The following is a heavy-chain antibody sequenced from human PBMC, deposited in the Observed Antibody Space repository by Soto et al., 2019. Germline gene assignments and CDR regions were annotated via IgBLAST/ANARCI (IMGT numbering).Heavy chain of an antibody. J-gene: IGHJ4*02. Sequence: QIPLKESGPTLVQPTQPLTLTCTFSGFSLTTSGVAVPSIRQPPGKALERLALISGTDAKRNRPALHSRRTVIKATSKNQVVLTMASMDPVDSATYYCALRHRASLAFANRGQGTLVTVSS. CDR2: ISGTDAK. CDR1: GFSLTTSGVA. CDR3: ALRHRASLAFAN. V-gene: IGHV2-5*01.